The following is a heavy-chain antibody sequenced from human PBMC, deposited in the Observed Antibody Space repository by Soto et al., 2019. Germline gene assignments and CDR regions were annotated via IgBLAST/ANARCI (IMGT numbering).Heavy chain of an antibody. D-gene: IGHD1-1*01. Sequence: QVQLVESGGGVVQPGRSLTLSCAASGFTFSSYGMQWVRQAPGKGLEWVAVIWYDGSNTYYADSVKGRFTISRDNSRNTLYMQMNSLRADDTAVYSCARDGWQLRYWGQGTLVTVSS. CDR3: ARDGWQLRY. CDR1: GFTFSSYG. CDR2: IWYDGSNT. J-gene: IGHJ4*02. V-gene: IGHV3-33*01.